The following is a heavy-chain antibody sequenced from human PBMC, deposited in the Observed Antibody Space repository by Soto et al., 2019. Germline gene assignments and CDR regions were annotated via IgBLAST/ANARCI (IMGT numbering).Heavy chain of an antibody. CDR3: ARLRYCSGGTCYGDY. J-gene: IGHJ4*02. D-gene: IGHD2-15*01. Sequence: GESLKISCKGSGYSFTTYWIGWLRQMPGKGLEWVGIIYGSDSDTRYSPSFQGQATISADKSISTAYLQWSSLEASDTAMYYCARLRYCSGGTCYGDYWGPGTLLTVSS. V-gene: IGHV5-51*01. CDR1: GYSFTTYW. CDR2: IYGSDSDT.